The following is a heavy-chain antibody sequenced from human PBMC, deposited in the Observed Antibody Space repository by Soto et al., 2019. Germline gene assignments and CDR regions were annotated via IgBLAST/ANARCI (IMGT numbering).Heavy chain of an antibody. CDR1: GFSFKTYG. V-gene: IGHV3-23*01. D-gene: IGHD2-21*01. CDR3: VKGGAYCYNDCTRSY. Sequence: EVQRLESGGGLVQPGGSLRLSCADSGFSFKTYGMTWVRQAPGKGLDGVAHIGLSNSDTYYADSVKGRFTISGDNSKNMVYLQMKRLRDADKAIYYCVKGGAYCYNDCTRSYWCRGTLVTVSS. CDR2: IGLSNSDT. J-gene: IGHJ4*02.